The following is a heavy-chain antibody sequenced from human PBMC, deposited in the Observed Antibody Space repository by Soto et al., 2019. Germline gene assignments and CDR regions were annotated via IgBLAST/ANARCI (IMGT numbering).Heavy chain of an antibody. CDR1: WFAVSATY. CDR3: ARDALGLDV. V-gene: IGHV3-53*01. Sequence: VGSLRLSCVVSWFAVSATYMSWVRQAPGQGLEWVSVLTANGNTIYADAVKGRFTVSRDISKNTVYLQLNSVTVEDTGLYYCARDALGLDVWGQGTTVTVPS. J-gene: IGHJ6*02. CDR2: LTANGNT.